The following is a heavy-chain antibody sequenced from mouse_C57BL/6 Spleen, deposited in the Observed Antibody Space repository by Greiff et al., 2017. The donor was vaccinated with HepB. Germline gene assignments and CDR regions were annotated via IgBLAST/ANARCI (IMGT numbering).Heavy chain of an antibody. Sequence: QVQLKQPGAELVKPGASVKLSCKASGYTFTSYWMQWVKQRPGQGLEWIGEIDPSDSYTNYNQKFKGKATLTVDTSSSTAYMQLSSLTSEDSAVYYCARPGRDAMDYWGQGTSVTVSS. J-gene: IGHJ4*01. CDR3: ARPGRDAMDY. V-gene: IGHV1-50*01. CDR1: GYTFTSYW. CDR2: IDPSDSYT. D-gene: IGHD1-1*01.